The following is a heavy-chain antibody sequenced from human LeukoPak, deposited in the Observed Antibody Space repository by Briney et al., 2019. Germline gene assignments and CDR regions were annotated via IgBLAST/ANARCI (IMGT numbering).Heavy chain of an antibody. CDR2: IYPGDSDT. CDR1: GYSFTSYW. D-gene: IGHD2-2*01. V-gene: IGHV5-51*01. CDR3: ARRYCNSTRCYFWLDY. Sequence: GESLKISCKGSGYSFTSYWIVWVRQMPGKGLEWMGIIYPGDSDTRYSPSFQGQVTISADKSISTAYLQWSSLRASDTAMYYCARRYCNSTRCYFWLDYWGQGTLVTVSS. J-gene: IGHJ4*02.